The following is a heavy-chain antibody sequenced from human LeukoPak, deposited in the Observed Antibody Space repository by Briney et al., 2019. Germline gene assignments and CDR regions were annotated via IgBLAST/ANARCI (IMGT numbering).Heavy chain of an antibody. CDR1: VAPSVVTT. Sequence: LETCPSPALSLVAPSVVTTGAGSGSPQGRDWSGLGISNSGSTNYNPSLKSRVTISVDTSKNQFSLKLSSVTAADTAVYYCARDYYDSSGYYSGFDYWGQGTLVTVSS. V-gene: IGHV4-59*01. J-gene: IGHJ4*02. CDR2: SNSGST. D-gene: IGHD3-22*01. CDR3: ARDYYDSSGYYSGFDY.